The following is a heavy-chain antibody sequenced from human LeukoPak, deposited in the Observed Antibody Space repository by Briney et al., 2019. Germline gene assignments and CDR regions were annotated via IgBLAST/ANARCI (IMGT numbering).Heavy chain of an antibody. V-gene: IGHV1-8*02. D-gene: IGHD3-10*01. CDR2: MNPNSGNT. CDR1: GGTFSSYA. Sequence: ASVKVSCKASGGTFSSYAISWVRQAPGQGLEWMGWMNPNSGNTGYAQKFQGRVTITRNTSISTAYMELSSLRSEDTAVYYCARGGGSGSDFDYWGQGTLVTVSS. CDR3: ARGGGSGSDFDY. J-gene: IGHJ4*02.